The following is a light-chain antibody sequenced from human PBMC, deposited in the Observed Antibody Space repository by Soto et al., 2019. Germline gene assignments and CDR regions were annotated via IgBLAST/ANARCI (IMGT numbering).Light chain of an antibody. J-gene: IGKJ5*01. CDR3: QQYHSYPLT. CDR1: QSSSAW. Sequence: DIQMTQSPSTLSASVGERVTITCRASQSSSAWLAWYQQKPGKAPKLLIYKASNVESGVPSRFSGSGSGTEFTLTISSLQPDDFANYHCQQYHSYPLTFGHGTRLEIK. V-gene: IGKV1-5*03. CDR2: KAS.